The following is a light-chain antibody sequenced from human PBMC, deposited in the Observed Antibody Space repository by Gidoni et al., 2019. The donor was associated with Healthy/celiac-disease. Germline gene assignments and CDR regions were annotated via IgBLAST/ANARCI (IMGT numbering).Light chain of an antibody. V-gene: IGLV2-8*01. Sequence: QSALTQPPSASGSPGQSVTISCTGTSSDVGGYNYVSWYQPHPGKAPKLMIYEVSKRPSGVPDRFSGSKSGNTASLTVSGLQAEDEADYYCSSYAGSNNFWVFGGGTKLTVL. CDR2: EVS. CDR3: SSYAGSNNFWV. CDR1: SSDVGGYNY. J-gene: IGLJ3*02.